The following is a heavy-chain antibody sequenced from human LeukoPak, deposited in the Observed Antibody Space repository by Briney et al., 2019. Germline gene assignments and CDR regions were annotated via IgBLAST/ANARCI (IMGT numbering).Heavy chain of an antibody. J-gene: IGHJ4*02. V-gene: IGHV4-39*07. D-gene: IGHD1-1*01. CDR2: IYYSGST. Sequence: SETLSLICTVSGGSISSYYWSWIRQPPGKGLEWIGSIYYSGSTYYNPSLKSRVTISVDTSKNQFSLKLSSVTAADTAVYYCARDRPGYNWNDGPYYFDYWGQGTLVTVSS. CDR1: GGSISSYY. CDR3: ARDRPGYNWNDGPYYFDY.